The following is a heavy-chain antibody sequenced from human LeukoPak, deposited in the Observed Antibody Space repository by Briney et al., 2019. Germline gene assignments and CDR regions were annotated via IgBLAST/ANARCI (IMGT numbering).Heavy chain of an antibody. CDR3: AREQIYDILTGYYSGVFAFDI. J-gene: IGHJ3*02. Sequence: PSETLSLTCAVYGGSFSGYYWSWIRQPPGKGLEWIGEINHSGSTNYNPSLKSRVTISVDTSKNQFSLKLSSVTAADTAVYYCAREQIYDILTGYYSGVFAFDIWGQGTMVTVSS. D-gene: IGHD3-9*01. V-gene: IGHV4-34*01. CDR2: INHSGST. CDR1: GGSFSGYY.